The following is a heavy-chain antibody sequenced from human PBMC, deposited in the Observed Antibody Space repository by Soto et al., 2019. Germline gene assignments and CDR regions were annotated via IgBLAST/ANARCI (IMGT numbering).Heavy chain of an antibody. D-gene: IGHD1-26*01. Sequence: GGSLRLSCEASGFTFSNYAMAWVRQAPGEGPEWVSTLGGGDDIFYADSVKGRFTISRDDSRNTLYLQMDNLRVEDTAIYFCAKDSVSYNGIYDAIDGWGQGTVVTVSS. CDR3: AKDSVSYNGIYDAIDG. CDR2: LGGGDDI. CDR1: GFTFSNYA. V-gene: IGHV3-23*01. J-gene: IGHJ3*01.